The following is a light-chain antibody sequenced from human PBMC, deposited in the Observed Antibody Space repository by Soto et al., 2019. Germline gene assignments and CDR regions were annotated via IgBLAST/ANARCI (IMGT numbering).Light chain of an antibody. V-gene: IGLV1-47*01. CDR1: SSNIGSNY. CDR3: AAWDDSLSGSYV. CDR2: RNN. J-gene: IGLJ1*01. Sequence: QSVXTQPPSASGTPGQRVTISCSGSSSNIGSNYVYWYQQLPGTAPKLLIYRNNQRPSGVPDRFSGSKSGTSASLAISGLRSEDEADYYCAAWDDSLSGSYVFGTGTKVTVL.